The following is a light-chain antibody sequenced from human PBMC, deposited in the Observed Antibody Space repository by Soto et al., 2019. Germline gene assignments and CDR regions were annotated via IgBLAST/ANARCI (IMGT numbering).Light chain of an antibody. CDR1: QSVRSN. CDR3: QQYNNWPSLT. Sequence: EIVMTQSPATLSVSPGERATLSCRASQSVRSNLAWYHQKPGQAPRLLIYGASTSATGIPARFSGSGSGTEFTLTISSLRSEDFAVYYCQQYNNWPSLTFGGGTKVDIK. J-gene: IGKJ4*01. CDR2: GAS. V-gene: IGKV3-15*01.